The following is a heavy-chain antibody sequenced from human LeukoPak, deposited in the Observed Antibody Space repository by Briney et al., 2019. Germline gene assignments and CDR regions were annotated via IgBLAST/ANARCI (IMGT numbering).Heavy chain of an antibody. D-gene: IGHD2-21*02. V-gene: IGHV3-7*01. CDR3: ARYGLTAALDF. Sequence: GGSLRLSWAASGFTFSSSWMSWVRQAPGKGLEWVANIKPDGSEKFHVDSVKGRFTISRDNSKSSLSLQMNSLRAEDTAVYYCARYGLTAALDFWGQGTLVTVSS. J-gene: IGHJ4*02. CDR1: GFTFSSSW. CDR2: IKPDGSEK.